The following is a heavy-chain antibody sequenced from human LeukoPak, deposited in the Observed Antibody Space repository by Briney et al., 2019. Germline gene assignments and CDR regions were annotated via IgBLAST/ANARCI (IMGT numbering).Heavy chain of an antibody. Sequence: SETLSLTCTVSGGSISSYSWSWIRQPPGKGLEWIGYIYHGGSTYYNPSLKSRVTISVDRSKNQFSLKLSSVTAADTAVYYCARAIREYYYYYGMDVWGKGTTVTVSS. V-gene: IGHV4-30-2*01. D-gene: IGHD5-12*01. CDR1: GGSISSYS. J-gene: IGHJ6*04. CDR3: ARAIREYYYYYGMDV. CDR2: IYHGGST.